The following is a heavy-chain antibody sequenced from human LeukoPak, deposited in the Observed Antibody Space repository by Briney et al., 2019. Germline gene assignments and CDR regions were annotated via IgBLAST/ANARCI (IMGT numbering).Heavy chain of an antibody. V-gene: IGHV1-46*01. CDR3: ARITMTTSGWYSDL. Sequence: ASVKLSCKASGYTFTSYYMRWLRQAPGQGLEWMGIVHPSGGSTSYAQKFQGRVTMTRDTATSTVYMELSSLRSEDTALYYCARITMTTSGWYSDLWGRGSLVTVSS. D-gene: IGHD3-22*01. J-gene: IGHJ2*01. CDR2: VHPSGGST. CDR1: GYTFTSYY.